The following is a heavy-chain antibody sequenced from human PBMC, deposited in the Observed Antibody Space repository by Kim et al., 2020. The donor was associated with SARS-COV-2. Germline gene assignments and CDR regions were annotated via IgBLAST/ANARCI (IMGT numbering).Heavy chain of an antibody. J-gene: IGHJ6*02. Sequence: SVKVSCKASGGTFSSYAISWVRQAPGQGLEWMGGIIPIFGTANYAQKFQGRVTITADKSTSTAYMELSSLRSEDTAVYYCARARPDYYDSSGSRYYYYGMDVWGQGTTVTVSS. V-gene: IGHV1-69*06. CDR2: IIPIFGTA. D-gene: IGHD3-22*01. CDR3: ARARPDYYDSSGSRYYYYGMDV. CDR1: GGTFSSYA.